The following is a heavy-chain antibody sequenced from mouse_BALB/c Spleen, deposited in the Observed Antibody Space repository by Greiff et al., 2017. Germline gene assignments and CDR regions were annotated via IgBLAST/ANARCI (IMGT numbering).Heavy chain of an antibody. J-gene: IGHJ2*01. Sequence: VQLQQSGPELVTPGASVKMSCKASGYTFTSYVMHWVKQKPGQGLEWIGDINPYNDGTKYNEKFKGKAILTSDNSSSTAYMELSSLTSEDSAVYYCARSITTARDYWGQGTALTVSS. D-gene: IGHD1-2*01. CDR1: GYTFTSYV. V-gene: IGHV1-14*01. CDR2: INPYNDGT. CDR3: ARSITTARDY.